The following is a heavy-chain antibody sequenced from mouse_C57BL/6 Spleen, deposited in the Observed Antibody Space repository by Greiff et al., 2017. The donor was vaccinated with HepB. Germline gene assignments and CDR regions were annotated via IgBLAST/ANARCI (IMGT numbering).Heavy chain of an antibody. J-gene: IGHJ4*01. V-gene: IGHV1-55*01. CDR1: GYTFTSYW. CDR2: IYPGSGST. Sequence: QVQLQQSGAELVKPGASVKMSCKASGYTFTSYWITWVKQRPGQGLEWIGDIYPGSGSTNYNEKFKSKATLTVDTSSSTAYMQLSSLTSEYSAVYYCARLNGYSYAMDYWGQGTSVTVSS. CDR3: ARLNGYSYAMDY. D-gene: IGHD2-3*01.